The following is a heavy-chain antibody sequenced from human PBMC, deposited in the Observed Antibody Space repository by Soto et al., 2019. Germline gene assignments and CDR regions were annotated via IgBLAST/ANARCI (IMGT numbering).Heavy chain of an antibody. V-gene: IGHV3-74*01. CDR2: ISSDGSTT. CDR3: ARDLDYGDTSSRNY. CDR1: GFTFKNYW. D-gene: IGHD4-17*01. J-gene: IGHJ4*02. Sequence: EVQLVESGGGLVQPGGSLRLSCAAYGFTFKNYWMHWVRQAPGKGLVWVSRISSDGSTTTYADSVKGRFTISRDNAKNTLYLQMNSLRAEDTAVYYCARDLDYGDTSSRNYWGQGTLVTVSS.